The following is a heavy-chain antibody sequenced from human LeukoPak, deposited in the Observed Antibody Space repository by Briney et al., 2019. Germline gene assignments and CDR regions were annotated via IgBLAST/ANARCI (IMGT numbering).Heavy chain of an antibody. CDR2: IYPGDSDT. D-gene: IGHD2-15*01. CDR3: ARQRDMRTWFDP. Sequence: GESLKISCKGSGYTFTTYWIGWVRQMPGKGLEWMGIIYPGDSDTRYSPSFQGQVTISADKSISTAYLQWSSLKASDAAMYYCARQRDMRTWFDPWGQGTLVTVPS. V-gene: IGHV5-51*01. J-gene: IGHJ5*02. CDR1: GYTFTTYW.